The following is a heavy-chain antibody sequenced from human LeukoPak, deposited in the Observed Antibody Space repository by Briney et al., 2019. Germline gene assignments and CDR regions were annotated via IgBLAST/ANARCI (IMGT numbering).Heavy chain of an antibody. D-gene: IGHD4-17*01. V-gene: IGHV3-11*04. Sequence: LSLTCTVSGYSISSGYYWGWIRQPPGQGLEWILYISGSGSNIYSADSVKGRFTISRDNAKNSLYLQMNSLRPEDTAVYYCARDLNGDYPEDSLDIWGQGTMVTVS. CDR3: ARDLNGDYPEDSLDI. CDR1: GYSISSGYY. CDR2: ISGSGSNI. J-gene: IGHJ3*02.